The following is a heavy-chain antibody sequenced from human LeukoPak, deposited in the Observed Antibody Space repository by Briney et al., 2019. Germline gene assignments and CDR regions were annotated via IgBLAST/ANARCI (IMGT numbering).Heavy chain of an antibody. CDR2: INHSGST. J-gene: IGHJ5*02. D-gene: IGHD3-22*01. Sequence: SETLSLTCAVYGGSFSGYYWSWIRQPPGKGLEWIGEINHSGSTNYNPSLKSRVTISVDTSKNQFSLKLSSVTAADTAVYYCARGRNYDSSGYYYGIRTGWFDPWGQGTLVTVSS. V-gene: IGHV4-34*01. CDR3: ARGRNYDSSGYYYGIRTGWFDP. CDR1: GGSFSGYY.